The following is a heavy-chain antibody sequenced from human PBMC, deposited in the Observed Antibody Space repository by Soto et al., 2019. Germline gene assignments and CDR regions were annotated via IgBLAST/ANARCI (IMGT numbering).Heavy chain of an antibody. CDR2: IRGSDGNT. CDR1: GFTFSNYA. Sequence: EVQLLESGGGLVQPGGSLSLSCAASGFTFSNYAMSWVRQAPGKGLEWVSVIRGSDGNTYYADSVKGRFTISKDNSKGTLALQLNSRRAEDTAVYYCAKGYSSAGGPWGQGTLVTVSS. J-gene: IGHJ1*01. CDR3: AKGYSSAGGP. D-gene: IGHD6-19*01. V-gene: IGHV3-23*01.